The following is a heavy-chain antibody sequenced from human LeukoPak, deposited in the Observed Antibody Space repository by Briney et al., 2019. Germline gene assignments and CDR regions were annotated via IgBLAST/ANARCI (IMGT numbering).Heavy chain of an antibody. J-gene: IGHJ4*02. Sequence: SVKVSFKAIGYSHLNYYVHGVRQAPGQGLEWMGDINPSGGRKSYAQKFQGRITVTRDTPTNTVYMDLSSWRSEDTATYYCARGALTARIGAGRFDYWGQGSLLTVAS. V-gene: IGHV1-46*01. CDR2: INPSGGRK. D-gene: IGHD6-19*01. CDR3: ARGALTARIGAGRFDY. CDR1: GYSHLNYY.